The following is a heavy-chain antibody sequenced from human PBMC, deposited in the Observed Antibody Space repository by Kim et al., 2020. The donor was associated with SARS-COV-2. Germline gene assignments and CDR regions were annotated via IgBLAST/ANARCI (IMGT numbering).Heavy chain of an antibody. D-gene: IGHD3-10*01. CDR2: IKSKTDGGTT. CDR1: GFTFSNAW. V-gene: IGHV3-15*01. Sequence: GGSLRLSCAASGFTFSNAWMSWVRQAPGKGLEWVGRIKSKTDGGTTDYAAPVKGRFTISRDDSKNTLYLQMNSLKTEDTAVYYCTTDLYGSGSYSFDYWGQGTLVTVSS. J-gene: IGHJ4*02. CDR3: TTDLYGSGSYSFDY.